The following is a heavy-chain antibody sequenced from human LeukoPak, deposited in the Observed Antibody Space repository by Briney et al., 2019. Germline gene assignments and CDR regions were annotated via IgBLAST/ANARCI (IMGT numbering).Heavy chain of an antibody. D-gene: IGHD1-26*01. J-gene: IGHJ4*02. CDR1: GGSISGYY. Sequence: SETLSLTCTVSGGSISGYYWIWVRQPPGKGLEWIGHIYSSGRSDYNPSLRSRVTMSEDTSKNQFSLTLSSVTAADMAVYYCARDNAATYDYWGQGILVTVSS. V-gene: IGHV4-59*01. CDR3: ARDNAATYDY. CDR2: IYSSGRS.